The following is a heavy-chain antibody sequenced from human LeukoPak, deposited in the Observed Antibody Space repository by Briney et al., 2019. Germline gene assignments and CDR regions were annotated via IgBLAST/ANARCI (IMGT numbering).Heavy chain of an antibody. CDR1: GGSITTHY. CDR3: ARDLTTVTKGFDL. J-gene: IGHJ3*01. Sequence: PSETLSLTCSISGGSITTHYWTWIRQPPGKGLEWIGYVLYSGITNYTPSLRGRITISVDTSQNQFSLSLRSVTAADTAVYYCARDLTTVTKGFDLWGQGTMVTVSS. V-gene: IGHV4-59*11. D-gene: IGHD4-17*01. CDR2: VLYSGIT.